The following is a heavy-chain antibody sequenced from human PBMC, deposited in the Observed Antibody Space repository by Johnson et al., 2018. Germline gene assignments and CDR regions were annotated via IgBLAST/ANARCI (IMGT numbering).Heavy chain of an antibody. D-gene: IGHD3-10*01. CDR2: IYPGDSDI. J-gene: IGHJ3*02. V-gene: IGHV5-51*03. CDR1: GYSFTNYW. Sequence: EVQLVETGAEVKKPGESLMISCEASGYSFTNYWIGWGRQMPEKGLAWLGIIYPGDSDIRYSPSLQGQVTLSVEKSISTAYLLWSSLKASDTAMYLCARLGRGVSIISAAFDIWGQGTMVSVSS. CDR3: ARLGRGVSIISAAFDI.